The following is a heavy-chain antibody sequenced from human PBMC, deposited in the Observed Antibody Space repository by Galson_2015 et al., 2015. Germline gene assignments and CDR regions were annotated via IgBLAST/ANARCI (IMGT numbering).Heavy chain of an antibody. CDR2: VSHSWST. J-gene: IGHJ4*02. CDR1: DDSINRYY. D-gene: IGHD6-19*01. Sequence: SETLSLTCTVSDDSINRYYWTWIRQPPGRGLEWIGYVSHSWSTNYNPSLKSRVTMSVDMSRSQFSLRLNSVTAADTAVYYCARVRVIPSGWPLSHFDSWGQGILVTVSS. V-gene: IGHV4-59*01. CDR3: ARVRVIPSGWPLSHFDS.